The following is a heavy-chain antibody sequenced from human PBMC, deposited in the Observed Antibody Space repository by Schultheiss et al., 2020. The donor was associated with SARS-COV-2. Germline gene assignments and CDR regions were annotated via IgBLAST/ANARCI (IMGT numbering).Heavy chain of an antibody. D-gene: IGHD6-19*01. V-gene: IGHV4-59*01. CDR3: AVIAVAGYDY. Sequence: SETLSLTCTVSGDSISNYYWNWIRQPPGKGLEWIGYIYYSGSTNYNPSLKSRVTISVDTSKNQFSLKLSSVTAADTAVYYCAVIAVAGYDYWGQGTLVTVSS. CDR2: IYYSGST. J-gene: IGHJ4*02. CDR1: GDSISNYY.